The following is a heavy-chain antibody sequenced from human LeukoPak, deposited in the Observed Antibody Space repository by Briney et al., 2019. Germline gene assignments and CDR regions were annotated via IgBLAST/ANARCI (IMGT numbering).Heavy chain of an antibody. CDR1: GFTFDDYG. J-gene: IGHJ4*02. V-gene: IGHV3-20*04. CDR3: ARDDYGSGSWNDY. CDR2: IIWSGGST. Sequence: GGSLRLSCAASGFTFDDYGMSWVRQAPGKGLEWVSGIIWSGGSTGYADSVKGRFTISRDNAKNSVYSQMNSLRVEDTALYYCARDDYGSGSWNDYWGQGTLVTVSS. D-gene: IGHD3-10*01.